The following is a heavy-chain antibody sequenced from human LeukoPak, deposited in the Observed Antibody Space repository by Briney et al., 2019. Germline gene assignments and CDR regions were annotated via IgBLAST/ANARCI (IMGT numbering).Heavy chain of an antibody. CDR1: GFTFSSYA. CDR3: AKQSLYDSSGHFHY. J-gene: IGHJ4*02. CDR2: ITGSGGYT. Sequence: GGSLRLSCAASGFTFSSYAMTWARQAPGKGLEWVSTITGSGGYTYYADSVKGRFTISRDNSKNTLFLRMNSLRAEDTAVYFCAKQSLYDSSGHFHYWGQGTLVTVSS. D-gene: IGHD3-22*01. V-gene: IGHV3-23*01.